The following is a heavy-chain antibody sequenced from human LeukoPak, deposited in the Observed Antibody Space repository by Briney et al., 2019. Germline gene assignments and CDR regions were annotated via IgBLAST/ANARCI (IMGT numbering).Heavy chain of an antibody. D-gene: IGHD3-10*01. CDR3: AKKNSGSKPFDY. J-gene: IGHJ4*02. CDR2: ISYDGSNK. Sequence: GGSLRLSCAASGFTSSSYAMHWVRQAPGKGLEWVAVISYDGSNKYYADSVKGRFTISRDNSKNTLYLQMNSLRAEDTAVYYCAKKNSGSKPFDYWGQGTLVTVSS. CDR1: GFTSSSYA. V-gene: IGHV3-30-3*02.